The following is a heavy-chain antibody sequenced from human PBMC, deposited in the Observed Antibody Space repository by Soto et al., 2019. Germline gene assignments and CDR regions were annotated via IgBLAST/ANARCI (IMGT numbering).Heavy chain of an antibody. CDR2: IIPISGTA. V-gene: IGHV1-69*01. CDR1: GGTFSSYA. Sequence: QVQLVQSGAEVKKPGSSVKASCKASGGTFSSYAISWVRQAPEQGLEWMGGIIPISGTANYAQKFKGRVTITADESTSTYYMELSSLRSEDTAVYYCARSQGSSTSLEIYYYYYYGMDVWGQGTTVTVSS. D-gene: IGHD2-2*01. J-gene: IGHJ6*02. CDR3: ARSQGSSTSLEIYYYYYYGMDV.